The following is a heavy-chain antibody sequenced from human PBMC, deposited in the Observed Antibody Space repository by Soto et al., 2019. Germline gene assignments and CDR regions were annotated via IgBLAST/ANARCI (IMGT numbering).Heavy chain of an antibody. V-gene: IGHV3-21*01. CDR3: ATHPLDLWQPDQYFQH. J-gene: IGHJ1*01. Sequence: GWSLRLSCASSVFTFISYSMNWVRQAPGKGLEWVSSISSTSTYIHYADSVKGRFIISRDNAKNSVFLQMNSLRAEDTAVYYCATHPLDLWQPDQYFQHWGQGTLVTVSS. D-gene: IGHD6-13*01. CDR2: ISSTSTYI. CDR1: VFTFISYS.